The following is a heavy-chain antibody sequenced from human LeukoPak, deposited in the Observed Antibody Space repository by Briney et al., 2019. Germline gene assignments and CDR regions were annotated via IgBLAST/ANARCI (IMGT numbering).Heavy chain of an antibody. CDR2: INHSGST. Sequence: SETLSLTCAVYGGSFSGYYWSWIRQPPGKGLEWIGEINHSGSTNYNPSLKSRVTISVDTSKNQFSLKLSSVTAADTAVYYCARGRFLEWLFYFDYWGQGTLVAVSS. CDR1: GGSFSGYY. J-gene: IGHJ4*02. CDR3: ARGRFLEWLFYFDY. V-gene: IGHV4-34*01. D-gene: IGHD3-3*01.